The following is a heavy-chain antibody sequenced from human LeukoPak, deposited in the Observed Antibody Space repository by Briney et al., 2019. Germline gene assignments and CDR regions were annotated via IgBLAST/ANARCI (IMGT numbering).Heavy chain of an antibody. CDR2: IIPIFGTA. Sequence: SVKVSCKASGGTFSSYAISWVRQAPGQGLEWMGGIIPIFGTANCAQKFQGRVTITADESTSTAYMELSSLRSEDTAVYYCARDKGSSHYYYYMDVWGKGTTVTISS. CDR3: ARDKGSSHYYYYMDV. V-gene: IGHV1-69*01. J-gene: IGHJ6*03. D-gene: IGHD3-10*01. CDR1: GGTFSSYA.